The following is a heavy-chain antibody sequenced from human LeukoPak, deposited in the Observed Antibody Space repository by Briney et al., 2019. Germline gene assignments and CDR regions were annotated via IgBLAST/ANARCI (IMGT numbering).Heavy chain of an antibody. CDR1: GFTFSSYS. D-gene: IGHD5-12*01. Sequence: GGSLRLSCAASGFTFSSYSMNWVRQAPGKGLEWVSSISSSSSYIYYADSVKGRFTISRDNAKNSLYLQMNSLRAEDTAVYYCARIYVDYYYYYMDVWGQGTTVTVSS. J-gene: IGHJ6*03. CDR2: ISSSSSYI. V-gene: IGHV3-21*01. CDR3: ARIYVDYYYYYMDV.